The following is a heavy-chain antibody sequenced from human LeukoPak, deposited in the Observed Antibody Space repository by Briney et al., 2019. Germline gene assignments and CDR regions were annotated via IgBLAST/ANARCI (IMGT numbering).Heavy chain of an antibody. CDR3: ARDPGGSGSYRRRGFDP. CDR1: GFTFSSYA. D-gene: IGHD3-10*01. CDR2: ISGSGGST. V-gene: IGHV3-23*01. J-gene: IGHJ5*02. Sequence: GGSLRLSCAASGFTFSSYAMSWVRQAPGKGLEWVSAISGSGGSTYYADSVKGRFTISRDNSKNTLYLQMNSLRAEDTAVYYCARDPGGSGSYRRRGFDPWGQGTLVTVSS.